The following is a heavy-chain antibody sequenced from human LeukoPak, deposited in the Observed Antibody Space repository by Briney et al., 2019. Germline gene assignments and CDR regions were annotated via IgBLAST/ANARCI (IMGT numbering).Heavy chain of an antibody. J-gene: IGHJ3*02. Sequence: TGRSLRLSCAASGFTFSSYWMSWVRQAPGKGLEWVANRKLDGSEKYYVDSVKGRFTISRDNAKNSLYLQMNSLRAEDTAVYYCAREGEWELDGDDAFDIWGQGTMVTASS. D-gene: IGHD1-26*01. V-gene: IGHV3-7*05. CDR2: RKLDGSEK. CDR1: GFTFSSYW. CDR3: AREGEWELDGDDAFDI.